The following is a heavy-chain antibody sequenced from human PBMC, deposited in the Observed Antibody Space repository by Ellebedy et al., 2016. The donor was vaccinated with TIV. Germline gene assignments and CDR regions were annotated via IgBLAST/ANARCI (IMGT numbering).Heavy chain of an antibody. CDR3: AKSALGVRGARGEHYYYQYGVDV. CDR2: ISGSGASI. V-gene: IGHV3-23*01. Sequence: GESLKISCAASGFTFSTYAMSWVRQAPGKGLEWVSTISGSGASIFYADSVKGRFTISRNNSKNILYLQMNSLRAEDTAVYHCAKSALGVRGARGEHYYYQYGVDVWGQGTTVTV. CDR1: GFTFSTYA. J-gene: IGHJ6*02. D-gene: IGHD3-10*01.